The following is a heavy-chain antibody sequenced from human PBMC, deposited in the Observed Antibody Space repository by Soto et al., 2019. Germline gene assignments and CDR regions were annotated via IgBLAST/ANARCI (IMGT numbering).Heavy chain of an antibody. V-gene: IGHV3-66*01. Sequence: GGSLRLSCAASGVTVSSNYMSWVRQAPGKGLEWVSVIYSGGSTYYADSVKGRFTISRDNSKNTLYLQMNSLRAEDTAVYYCARDQGYSHYWGQGTLVTVSS. CDR1: GVTVSSNY. D-gene: IGHD5-18*01. CDR2: IYSGGST. J-gene: IGHJ4*02. CDR3: ARDQGYSHY.